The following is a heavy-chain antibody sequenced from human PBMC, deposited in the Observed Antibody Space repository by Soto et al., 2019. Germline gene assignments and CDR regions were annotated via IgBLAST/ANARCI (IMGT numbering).Heavy chain of an antibody. Sequence: SVKVSCKASRGTFSSYAISWVRQSPGQGLEWMGGIIPIFGTANYAQKFQGRVTITADKSTSTAYMELSSLRSEDTAVYYCAREPSVDTAMVVDYWGQGTLVTVSS. CDR3: AREPSVDTAMVVDY. CDR1: RGTFSSYA. CDR2: IIPIFGTA. D-gene: IGHD5-18*01. J-gene: IGHJ4*02. V-gene: IGHV1-69*06.